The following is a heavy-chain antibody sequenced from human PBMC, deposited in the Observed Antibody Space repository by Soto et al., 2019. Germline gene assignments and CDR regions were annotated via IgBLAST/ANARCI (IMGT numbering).Heavy chain of an antibody. J-gene: IGHJ4*02. Sequence: QVQLQESGPGLVKPSQTLSLTCTVSGGSISNGYYYWSWVRQNPGKGLEWIGHIYHSGRTYYNPSLKWRVTIVVDTSKIQFSLLVRSVAAADTAVYYCARWVEVSLDYFDSWGQGTPVTVSS. CDR2: IYHSGRT. CDR1: GGSISNGYYY. D-gene: IGHD2-15*01. V-gene: IGHV4-31*03. CDR3: ARWVEVSLDYFDS.